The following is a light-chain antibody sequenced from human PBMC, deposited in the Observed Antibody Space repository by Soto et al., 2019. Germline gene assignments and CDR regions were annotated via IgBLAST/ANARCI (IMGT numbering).Light chain of an antibody. V-gene: IGLV2-8*01. CDR3: TSYAGSSSNVVV. J-gene: IGLJ2*01. CDR2: EVS. CDR1: SSDVGGYNY. Sequence: QSALTQPPSASGSPGQSVTISCTGTSSDVGGYNYVSWYQQHPGKAPKLMIYEVSKRPSGVPDRFSGSKSGNTASLTVSGLQAEDEADYYCTSYAGSSSNVVVFGGGTKLTVL.